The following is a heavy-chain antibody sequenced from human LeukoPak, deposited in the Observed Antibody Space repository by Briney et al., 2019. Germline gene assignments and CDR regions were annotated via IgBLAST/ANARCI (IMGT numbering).Heavy chain of an antibody. CDR1: GFTFSDFY. Sequence: PGGSLRLSCAASGFTFSDFYMSWIRQAPGKGLEWVSYITTSGSTVYYADSVKGRFTISRDNTKNSLYLQVNRLRAEDTAVYYCAKDPNYDFWSGYSFDYWGQGTLVTVSS. V-gene: IGHV3-11*01. CDR3: AKDPNYDFWSGYSFDY. CDR2: ITTSGSTV. J-gene: IGHJ4*02. D-gene: IGHD3-3*01.